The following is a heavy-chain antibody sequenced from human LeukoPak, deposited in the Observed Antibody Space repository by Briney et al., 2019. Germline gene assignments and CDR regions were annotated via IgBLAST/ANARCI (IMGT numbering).Heavy chain of an antibody. J-gene: IGHJ6*02. Sequence: ASVKVSCKASGGTFSSYAISWVRQAPGQGLEWMGRIIPILGIANYAQKFQGRVTITADKSTSTAYMELSSLRSEDTAVYYCATLENYYGSGSYRDYYYGMDVWGQGTTVTVSS. V-gene: IGHV1-69*04. CDR2: IIPILGIA. D-gene: IGHD3-10*01. CDR1: GGTFSSYA. CDR3: ATLENYYGSGSYRDYYYGMDV.